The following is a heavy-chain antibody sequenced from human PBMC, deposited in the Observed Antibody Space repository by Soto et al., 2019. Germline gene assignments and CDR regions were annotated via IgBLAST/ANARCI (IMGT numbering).Heavy chain of an antibody. CDR3: ARLGNTAMVTTDYYYYGMDV. CDR1: GGSISSSSYY. V-gene: IGHV4-39*01. J-gene: IGHJ6*02. Sequence: SETLALTCTVSGGSISSSSYYWGWIRQPPGKGLEWIGSIYYSGSTYYNPSLKSRVTISVDTSKNQFSLKLSSVTAADTAVYYCARLGNTAMVTTDYYYYGMDVWGQGTTVTVSS. D-gene: IGHD5-18*01. CDR2: IYYSGST.